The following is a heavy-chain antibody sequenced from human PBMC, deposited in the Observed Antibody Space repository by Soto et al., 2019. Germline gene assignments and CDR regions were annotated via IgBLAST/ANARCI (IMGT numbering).Heavy chain of an antibody. J-gene: IGHJ4*02. Sequence: EVQLVESGGGLVQPGGSLRLSCAASGFTFSSYWMHWVRQAPGKGLVWVSRINSDGSSTSYADSVKGRFTISRDNAKNTLYLQMNSLRAEDTAVYYCASEGYDFWSGYLAPFDYWGQGTLVTVSS. D-gene: IGHD3-3*01. CDR1: GFTFSSYW. V-gene: IGHV3-74*01. CDR2: INSDGSST. CDR3: ASEGYDFWSGYLAPFDY.